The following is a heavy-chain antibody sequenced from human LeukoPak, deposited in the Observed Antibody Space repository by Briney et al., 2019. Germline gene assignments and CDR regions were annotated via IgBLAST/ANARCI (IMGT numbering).Heavy chain of an antibody. CDR3: ARGWELVQARTQDAFDI. CDR1: GGTFSSYA. J-gene: IGHJ3*02. V-gene: IGHV1-69*05. Sequence: ASVKVSCKASGGTFSSYAISWVRQAPGQGLEWMGGIIPIFGTANYAQKFQGRVTITTDESTSTAYMELSSLRSEDTAVYYCARGWELVQARTQDAFDIWGQGTMVTVSS. CDR2: IIPIFGTA. D-gene: IGHD1-26*01.